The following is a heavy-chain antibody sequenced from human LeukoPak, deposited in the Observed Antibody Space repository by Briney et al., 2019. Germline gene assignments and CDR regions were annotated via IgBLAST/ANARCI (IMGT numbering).Heavy chain of an antibody. CDR1: GFTVSSNY. V-gene: IGHV3-23*01. D-gene: IGHD5-12*01. Sequence: PRGSLRLSCAASGFTVSSNYVSWVRQAPGKGLEWVSAISGSGGSTYYADSVKGRFTISRDNSKNTLYLQMNSLRAEDTAVYYCAPTRGDIVATIEAWGQGTLVTVSS. CDR2: ISGSGGST. CDR3: APTRGDIVATIEA. J-gene: IGHJ4*02.